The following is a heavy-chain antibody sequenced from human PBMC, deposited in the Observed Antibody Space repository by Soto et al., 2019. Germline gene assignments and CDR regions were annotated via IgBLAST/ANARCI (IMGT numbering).Heavy chain of an antibody. CDR3: AESAQGFLMDV. CDR2: ISYDGSNK. Sequence: QVQLVESGGGVVQPGRSLRLSCAASGFTFNSYGMHWVRQAPGKGLEWVAIISYDGSNKYYADSVKGRFTISRDNSKNTVFLQMNSLRAEDTAVYYCAESAQGFLMDVWGQGTTVTVSS. V-gene: IGHV3-30*18. CDR1: GFTFNSYG. D-gene: IGHD3-10*01. J-gene: IGHJ6*02.